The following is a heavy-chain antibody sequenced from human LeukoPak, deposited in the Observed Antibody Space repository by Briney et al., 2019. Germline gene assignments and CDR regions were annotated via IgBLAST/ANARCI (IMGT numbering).Heavy chain of an antibody. CDR3: ARDYATGHYYYGMDV. D-gene: IGHD1-14*01. J-gene: IGHJ6*02. CDR2: ISSSSSYI. Sequence: GGSLRLSCAASGFTFSSYSMNWVRQAPGKGLEWVSSISSSSSYIYYTDSVKGRFTISRDNAKNSLYLQMNSLRAEDTAVYYCARDYATGHYYYGMDVWGQGTTVTVSS. V-gene: IGHV3-21*01. CDR1: GFTFSSYS.